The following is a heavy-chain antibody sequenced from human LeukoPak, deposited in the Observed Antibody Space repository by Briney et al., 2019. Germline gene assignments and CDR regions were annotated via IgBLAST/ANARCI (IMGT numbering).Heavy chain of an antibody. CDR2: IGTAGDT. J-gene: IGHJ6*02. CDR3: ARSLAAAGRYYYGMDV. D-gene: IGHD6-13*01. Sequence: GGSLRLSCAASGFTFSSYDMHWVRQATGKGLEWVSAIGTAGDTYYPGSVKGRFTISRENAKNSSYLQMNSLRAGDTAVYYCARSLAAAGRYYYGMDVWGQGTTVTVSS. V-gene: IGHV3-13*01. CDR1: GFTFSSYD.